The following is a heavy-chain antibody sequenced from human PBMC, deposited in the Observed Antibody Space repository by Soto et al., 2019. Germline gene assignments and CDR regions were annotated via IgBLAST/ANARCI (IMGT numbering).Heavy chain of an antibody. J-gene: IGHJ4*02. Sequence: GGSLRLSCAASGFTSSDHYMDWVRQAPGKGLEWVGRIRNKADGYTTECAASVKGRFTVSGDDSLNFLFLQMNSLKTEDTAVYYCARRSESNREFDYWGRGTLVTVSS. CDR2: IRNKADGYTT. CDR3: ARRSESNREFDY. CDR1: GFTSSDHY. V-gene: IGHV3-72*01.